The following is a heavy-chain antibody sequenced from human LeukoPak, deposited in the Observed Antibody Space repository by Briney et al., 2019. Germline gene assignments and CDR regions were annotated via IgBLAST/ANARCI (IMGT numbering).Heavy chain of an antibody. J-gene: IGHJ4*02. Sequence: GGSLRLSCAASGFTVTTLAMTWVRQAPGKGLEWVSVIGESDGRTYYADSVKGRFTISRDEAKNTLYLQMNSLRAEDTAVYYWEKGPNDRCWEKLHDWGQGTLVTVSS. CDR1: GFTVTTLA. D-gene: IGHD1-26*01. CDR3: EKGPNDRCWEKLHD. V-gene: IGHV3-23*01. CDR2: IGESDGRT.